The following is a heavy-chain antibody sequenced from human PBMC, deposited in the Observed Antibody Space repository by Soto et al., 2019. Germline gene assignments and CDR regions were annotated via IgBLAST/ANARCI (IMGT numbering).Heavy chain of an antibody. J-gene: IGHJ4*02. V-gene: IGHV3-43*01. CDR2: ISWDGGST. Sequence: GGSLRLSCAASGFTFDDYTMHWARQAPGKGLEWVSLISWDGGSTYYADSVKGRFTISRDNSKNSLYLQMNSLRTEDTALYYCAKSITIFGVAPFDYWGQGTLVTVSS. CDR3: AKSITIFGVAPFDY. D-gene: IGHD3-3*01. CDR1: GFTFDDYT.